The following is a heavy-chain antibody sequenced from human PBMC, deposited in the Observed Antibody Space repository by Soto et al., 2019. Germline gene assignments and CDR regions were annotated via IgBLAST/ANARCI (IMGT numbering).Heavy chain of an antibody. D-gene: IGHD5-18*01. J-gene: IGHJ6*03. CDR1: GFTFSSYS. CDR3: ASSPDTAMVWFYYYYYMDV. Sequence: EVQLVESGGGLVQPGGSLRLSCAASGFTFSSYSMNWVRQAPGKGLEWVSYISSSSSTIYYADSVKGRFTISRDNAKNSLYLQMNSLRDEDTAVYYCASSPDTAMVWFYYYYYMDVWGKGTTVTVSS. CDR2: ISSSSSTI. V-gene: IGHV3-48*02.